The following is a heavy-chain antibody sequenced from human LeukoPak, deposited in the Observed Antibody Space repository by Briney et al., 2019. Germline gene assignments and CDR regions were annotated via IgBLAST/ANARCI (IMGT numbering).Heavy chain of an antibody. J-gene: IGHJ4*02. Sequence: PGGSLRLSCAVSGITLSNYGMSWVRQAPGKGLQWVAGISGSGGSTNYADSVKGRFTLSRDNPKNTLHLQMNSLRAEDTAVYFCAKRGVVIRVILVGFHKEAYYFDSWGQGALVTVSS. CDR2: ISGSGGST. CDR1: GITLSNYG. V-gene: IGHV3-23*01. CDR3: AKRGVVIRVILVGFHKEAYYFDS. D-gene: IGHD3-10*01.